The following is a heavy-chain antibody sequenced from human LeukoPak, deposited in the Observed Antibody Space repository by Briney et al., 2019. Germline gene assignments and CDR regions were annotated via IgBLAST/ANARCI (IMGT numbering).Heavy chain of an antibody. CDR2: ISSSGSTI. V-gene: IGHV3-11*01. D-gene: IGHD2-2*01. J-gene: IGHJ3*02. CDR3: ARVRTDKYLPYEEVDAFDI. CDR1: GFTFSDYY. Sequence: GGSLRLSCAASGFTFSDYYMSWIRQAPGKGLEWVSYISSSGSTIYCADSVKGRFTISRDNAKNSLYLQMNSLRAEDTAVYYCARVRTDKYLPYEEVDAFDIWGQGTMVTVSS.